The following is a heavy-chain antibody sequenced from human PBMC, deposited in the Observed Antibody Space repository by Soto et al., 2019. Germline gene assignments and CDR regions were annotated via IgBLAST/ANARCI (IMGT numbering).Heavy chain of an antibody. V-gene: IGHV4-61*01. D-gene: IGHD6-13*01. J-gene: IGHJ4*02. CDR3: AREGSSSLNFDY. CDR1: GGSVSSGSYY. CDR2: IYYSGST. Sequence: ASETLSLTCTVSGGSVSSGSYYWSWIRQPPGKGLEWIGYIYYSGSTNYNPSLKSRVTISVDTSKNQFSLKLSSVTAADTAVYYCAREGSSSLNFDYWGQGTLVTVSS.